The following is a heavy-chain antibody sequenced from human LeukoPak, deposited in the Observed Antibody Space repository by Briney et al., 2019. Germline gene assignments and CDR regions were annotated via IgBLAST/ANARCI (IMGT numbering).Heavy chain of an antibody. Sequence: PGRSLRLSCAASGFTFDNYAMNWVRQVPGKGLEWISLISWNSGTIGYADSVKGRFTISRDNANNFLSMQMNRLRAADTALYYCARAYKDRSLAGKKEFFQHWGKGTLVTVSS. CDR3: ARAYKDRSLAGKKEFFQH. CDR1: GFTFDNYA. CDR2: ISWNSGTI. J-gene: IGHJ1*01. D-gene: IGHD6-19*01. V-gene: IGHV3-9*01.